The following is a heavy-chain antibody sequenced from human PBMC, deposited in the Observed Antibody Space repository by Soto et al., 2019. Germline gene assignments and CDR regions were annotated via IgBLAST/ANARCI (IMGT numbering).Heavy chain of an antibody. J-gene: IGHJ5*02. V-gene: IGHV3-15*01. D-gene: IGHD2-15*01. Sequence: PXGSLILSCAASGFTFSNAWMSWVRQAPGKGLEWVGRIKSKTDGGTTDYAAPVKGRFTISRDDSKNTLYLQMNSLKTEDTAVYYCTSQRYCSGGSCYQGGWFDHWGQGTLVTVSS. CDR1: GFTFSNAW. CDR3: TSQRYCSGGSCYQGGWFDH. CDR2: IKSKTDGGTT.